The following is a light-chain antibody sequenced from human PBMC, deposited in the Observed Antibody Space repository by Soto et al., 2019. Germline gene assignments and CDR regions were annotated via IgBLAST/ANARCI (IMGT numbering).Light chain of an antibody. Sequence: EIVLMQSPGTLSLSPGERATLSCRASQTVNNNYLAWYQHKPGQAHRVFIHGASIRATGIPDRFSGSGSGTDFTLTISRLEPEDSAVYYCQQYGSSPGTFGQGTKVEIK. CDR2: GAS. J-gene: IGKJ1*01. CDR1: QTVNNNY. CDR3: QQYGSSPGT. V-gene: IGKV3-20*01.